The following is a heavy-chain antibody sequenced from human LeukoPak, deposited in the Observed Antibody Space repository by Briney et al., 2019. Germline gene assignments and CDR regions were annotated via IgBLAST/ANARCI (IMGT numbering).Heavy chain of an antibody. V-gene: IGHV1-2*02. J-gene: IGHJ6*03. Sequence: ASVKVSCKASGYTFTSNYIHWVRQAPGQGLEWMGWINPNSGGTNYAQKFQGRVTMTRDTSISTAYMELSRLRSDDTAVYYCARGPTWLVRDYYYYYYMDVWGKGTTVTVSS. CDR2: INPNSGGT. CDR3: ARGPTWLVRDYYYYYYMDV. CDR1: GYTFTSNY. D-gene: IGHD6-19*01.